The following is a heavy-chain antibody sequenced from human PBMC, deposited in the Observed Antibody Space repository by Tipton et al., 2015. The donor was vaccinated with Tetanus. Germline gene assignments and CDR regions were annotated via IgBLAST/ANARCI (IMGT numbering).Heavy chain of an antibody. Sequence: TLSLTCTVSGGSISGYFWSWIRQPPGEGLEWIGRISYNVNTNYNPSLKSRVTISVDASKNQFSLKLSSVAAADTAVYYCARYNYSSGSRWLDPWGQGTLVIVSS. J-gene: IGHJ5*02. CDR2: ISYNVNT. D-gene: IGHD1-14*01. V-gene: IGHV4-59*01. CDR3: ARYNYSSGSRWLDP. CDR1: GGSISGYF.